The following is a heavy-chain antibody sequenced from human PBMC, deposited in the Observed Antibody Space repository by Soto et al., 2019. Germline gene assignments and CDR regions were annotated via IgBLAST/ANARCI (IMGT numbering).Heavy chain of an antibody. CDR1: GYTFTDYY. V-gene: IGHV1-46*01. J-gene: IGHJ4*02. Sequence: ASVKVSCKASGYTFTDYYIHWVRQAPGQGLEWTGIIDPSGGSTSYGQSFQDRITVSRDTSTSTVYMELRSLRFEDTAVYFCARDAWQQSPGDVWGQGTLVTVSS. CDR3: ARDAWQQSPGDV. CDR2: IDPSGGST. D-gene: IGHD2-21*01.